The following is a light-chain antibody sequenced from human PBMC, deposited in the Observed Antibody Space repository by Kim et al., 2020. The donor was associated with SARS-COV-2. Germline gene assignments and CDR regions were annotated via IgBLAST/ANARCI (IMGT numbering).Light chain of an antibody. CDR1: SSDVGGSNF. J-gene: IGLJ1*01. CDR3: SSQDGNNNLV. V-gene: IGLV2-8*01. Sequence: QSALTQPPSASGSLGQSVAISCTGTSSDVGGSNFVSWYQQHPNKAPKLMIFEADRRPSGVPDRFSGSKSGNTASLTVSGLQPEDDADYHCSSQDGNNNLVFGTGTKVTVL. CDR2: EAD.